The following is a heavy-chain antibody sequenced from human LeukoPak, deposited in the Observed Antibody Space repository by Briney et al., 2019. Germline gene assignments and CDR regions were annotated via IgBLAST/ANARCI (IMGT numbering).Heavy chain of an antibody. V-gene: IGHV3-30*18. CDR2: ISYDGSNQ. Sequence: GGSLRLSCAASGFSFSNYAIHWVRQAPGKGLEWVAVISYDGSNQYYADSVKGRFTISRDNSKNTLYLQMNSLRTEDTAFYYWAKVLTVPRATVTTPSAFDYWGRGTLVTVSS. CDR3: AKVLTVPRATVTTPSAFDY. J-gene: IGHJ4*02. CDR1: GFSFSNYA. D-gene: IGHD4-17*01.